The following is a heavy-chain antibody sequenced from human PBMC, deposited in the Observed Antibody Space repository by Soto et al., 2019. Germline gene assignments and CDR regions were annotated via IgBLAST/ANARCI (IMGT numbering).Heavy chain of an antibody. CDR2: IYYSGST. V-gene: IGHV4-61*05. D-gene: IGHD2-15*01. Sequence: PSETLSLTCTVSECSVSSSSYFWGWIRQPPGKELDGIGYIYYSGSTNYTPSLKSRVTISVDTSKNQFSLKLSSVTAADTAVYYCARRTGYCSGGSCANWFDPWGQGTLVTVSS. CDR3: ARRTGYCSGGSCANWFDP. CDR1: ECSVSSSSYF. J-gene: IGHJ5*02.